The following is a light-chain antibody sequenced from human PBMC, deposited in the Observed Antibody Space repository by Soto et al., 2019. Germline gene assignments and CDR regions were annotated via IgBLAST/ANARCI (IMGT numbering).Light chain of an antibody. J-gene: IGKJ5*01. V-gene: IGKV3-11*01. CDR2: DAY. CDR1: QNISNY. Sequence: IVLTQSPATLSLSPGTRAPLSCRASQNISNYLIWYQQQPGQAPRLLIYDAYNRATGIPPRFSGSGSGTDFTLTISSLEPEDSAVYYCQQRHMWPITFGQGTRLEIK. CDR3: QQRHMWPIT.